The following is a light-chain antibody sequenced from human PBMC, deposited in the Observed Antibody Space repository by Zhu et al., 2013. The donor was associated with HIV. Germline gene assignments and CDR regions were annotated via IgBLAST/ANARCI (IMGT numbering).Light chain of an antibody. Sequence: DIQMTQSPSSLSASVGDRVTITCRASQGISNYLAWYQMKPGKAPELLIYAASTLHSGVPSRFAGRGSGTEFTLTITSLQPEDFATYYCLQHKTYPLTFGGGTKVEI. J-gene: IGKJ4*01. CDR3: LQHKTYPLT. CDR2: AAS. V-gene: IGKV1-17*01. CDR1: QGISNY.